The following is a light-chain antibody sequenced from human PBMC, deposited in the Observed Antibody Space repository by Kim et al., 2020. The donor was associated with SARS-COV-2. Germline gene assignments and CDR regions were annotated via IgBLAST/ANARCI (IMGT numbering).Light chain of an antibody. J-gene: IGKJ1*01. CDR1: QSVSSN. Sequence: EIVMTQSPATLSVSPGERATLSCRASQSVSSNLAWYQQKPGQAPRLLIYGASTRATGIPARFSGSGSGTEFTLTISSLQSEDFAVYYCQQYNNWLERTFGQGTKVDI. CDR3: QQYNNWLERT. V-gene: IGKV3-15*01. CDR2: GAS.